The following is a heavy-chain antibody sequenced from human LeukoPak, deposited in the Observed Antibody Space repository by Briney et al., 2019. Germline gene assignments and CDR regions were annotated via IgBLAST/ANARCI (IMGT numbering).Heavy chain of an antibody. V-gene: IGHV3-64*01. J-gene: IGHJ4*02. CDR3: ARDTGSYYFDY. D-gene: IGHD1-26*01. Sequence: PGGSLRVSCAASGFTFSSYAMHWGRQAPGKGLEYVSAISSNGGSTYYANSVKGRFTISRDNSKNTLYLQMGSLRAEDMAVYYCARDTGSYYFDYWGQGTLVTVSS. CDR2: ISSNGGST. CDR1: GFTFSSYA.